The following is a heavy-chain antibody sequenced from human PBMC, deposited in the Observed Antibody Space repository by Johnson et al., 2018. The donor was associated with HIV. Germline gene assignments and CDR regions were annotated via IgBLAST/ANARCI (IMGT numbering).Heavy chain of an antibody. J-gene: IGHJ3*02. CDR3: TTAIVIDAFDI. V-gene: IGHV3-15*01. D-gene: IGHD3-16*02. CDR2: IKRKIEGEAT. CDR1: GFTFDDYG. Sequence: VQLVESGGGVVRPGGSLRLSCAASGFTFDDYGMSWVRQAPGKGLEWVSGIKRKIEGEATDYAAPVKGRFTISRDDSKNTLFLQMSSLKTDDTAVYYCTTAIVIDAFDIWGQGTMVTVSS.